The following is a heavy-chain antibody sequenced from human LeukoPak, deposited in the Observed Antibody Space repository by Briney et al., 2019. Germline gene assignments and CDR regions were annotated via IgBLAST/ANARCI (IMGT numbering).Heavy chain of an antibody. CDR3: ITRSKDDSSGYYST. V-gene: IGHV3-73*01. D-gene: IGHD3-22*01. CDR1: GFTFSGSA. Sequence: GGALKLSCATSGFTFSGSAMHWVRQASGKGLEWVGRIRSKPNRYATAYVASVKGMFTISRDESKYMAYLQKNSLTTEDTAVYYCITRSKDDSSGYYSTWGQGTLVTVSS. CDR2: IRSKPNRYAT. J-gene: IGHJ5*02.